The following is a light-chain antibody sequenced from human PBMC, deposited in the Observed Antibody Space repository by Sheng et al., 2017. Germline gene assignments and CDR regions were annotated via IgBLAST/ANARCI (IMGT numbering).Light chain of an antibody. CDR1: QDIINY. Sequence: DIQMTQSPSSLSASVGDRVNITCRASQDIINYLAWFQQKPGKAPKSLIYGASYLQTDVPSRFSGSGFVTHFTLTISSLQPEDFATYYCQQSYSTPQTFGQGTKVEIK. J-gene: IGKJ1*01. V-gene: IGKV1-16*01. CDR3: QQSYSTPQT. CDR2: GAS.